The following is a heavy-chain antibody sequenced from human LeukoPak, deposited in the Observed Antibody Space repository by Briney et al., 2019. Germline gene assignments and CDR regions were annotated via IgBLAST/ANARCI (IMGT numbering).Heavy chain of an antibody. Sequence: GGSLRLSCAASGFTFSGYAMNWVRQAPGKGLEWVSSVSSTGSNTYYADSVKGRFTISRDSAKNSVYLQMYSLRPEDTAMYYCSRGRDGYPYNFWGQGTLVTVSS. CDR2: VSSTGSNT. CDR3: SRGRDGYPYNF. D-gene: IGHD5-24*01. V-gene: IGHV3-21*01. CDR1: GFTFSGYA. J-gene: IGHJ4*02.